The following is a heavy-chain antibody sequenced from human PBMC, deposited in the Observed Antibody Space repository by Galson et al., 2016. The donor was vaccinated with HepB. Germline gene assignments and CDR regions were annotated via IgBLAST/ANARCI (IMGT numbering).Heavy chain of an antibody. CDR1: GVSISSNW. J-gene: IGHJ4*02. CDR3: ARHIAVPTTRGFDF. Sequence: SETLSLTCVVSGVSISSNWWSWVRQAPGKGLDWIGEVYHTGATNFKPSLQSQVTISIDKSGNQLSLELTSVTAADTGVYYCARHIAVPTTRGFDFWGQGTLVTVSS. CDR2: VYHTGAT. D-gene: IGHD6-19*01. V-gene: IGHV4/OR15-8*02.